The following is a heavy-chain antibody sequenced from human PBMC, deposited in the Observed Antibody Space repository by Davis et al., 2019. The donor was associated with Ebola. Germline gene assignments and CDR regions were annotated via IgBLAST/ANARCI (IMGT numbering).Heavy chain of an antibody. CDR1: GFTFSSSA. CDR2: ISYYENNK. Sequence: PGGSLRLSCAASGFTFSSSAMHWVRQAPGKGLDWVAIISYYENNKYYTDSVKGRFTISRDNSRNTVYLQMNSLRPEDTAMYYCAREMRGTADSHWGQGTLVTVSS. V-gene: IGHV3-30-3*01. J-gene: IGHJ4*02. CDR3: AREMRGTADSH. D-gene: IGHD1/OR15-1a*01.